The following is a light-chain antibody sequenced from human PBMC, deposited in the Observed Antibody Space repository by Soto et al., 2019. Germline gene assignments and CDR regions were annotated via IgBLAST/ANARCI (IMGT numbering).Light chain of an antibody. Sequence: QSALTQPPSASRSPGQSVTISCTGTSSDVGGYNYVSWYQQHPGKAPKLTIYEVSKRPSGVPDRFSGSKSGNTASLTVSGLQAEDEADYYCSSYAGSNIYVVFGGGTKVTVL. V-gene: IGLV2-8*02. J-gene: IGLJ2*01. CDR2: EVS. CDR3: SSYAGSNIYVV. CDR1: SSDVGGYNY.